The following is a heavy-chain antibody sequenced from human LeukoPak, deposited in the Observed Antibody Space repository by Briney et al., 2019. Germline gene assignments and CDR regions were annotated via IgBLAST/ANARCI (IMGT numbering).Heavy chain of an antibody. CDR1: GYTFTNYA. Sequence: ASVKVSCKGSGYTFTNYAVHWLRQAPGQRLEWLGWINPGNGDTKYSQNFQGRVTVTSDTSAATAYVELSSLTSEDTAVYYCARERWHCRVNCYSVYYYALDVWGQGTTVTVSS. CDR2: INPGNGDT. D-gene: IGHD2-15*01. CDR3: ARERWHCRVNCYSVYYYALDV. V-gene: IGHV1-3*01. J-gene: IGHJ6*02.